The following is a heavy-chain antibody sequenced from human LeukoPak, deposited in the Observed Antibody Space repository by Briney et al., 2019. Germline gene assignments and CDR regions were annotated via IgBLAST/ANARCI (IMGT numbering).Heavy chain of an antibody. V-gene: IGHV4-4*07. CDR1: GGSLSRYL. D-gene: IGHD6-13*01. Sequence: PLETLSLTCTVPGGSLSRYLRSWMRQPAGEGLEWIGRNYTKGSTNYNPSLKSRVTMSVDTSKNQFSLKLSSVTAADTAVYYCASAGIAAAGTEDAFDIWGQGTMVTVSS. CDR3: ASAGIAAAGTEDAFDI. CDR2: NYTKGST. J-gene: IGHJ3*02.